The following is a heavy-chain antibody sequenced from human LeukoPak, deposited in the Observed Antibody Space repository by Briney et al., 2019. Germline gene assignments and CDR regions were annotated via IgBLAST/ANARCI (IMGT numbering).Heavy chain of an antibody. D-gene: IGHD6-19*01. J-gene: IGHJ4*02. V-gene: IGHV3-23*01. CDR2: ISGSGGST. CDR3: AKDGREQWLAYFDY. Sequence: PGGSLRLSCAASGFAFSSYAMSWVRQAPGKGLEWVSAISGSGGSTYYADSVKGRFTISRDNSKNTLYLQMNSLRAEDTAVYYCAKDGREQWLAYFDYWGQGTLVTVSS. CDR1: GFAFSSYA.